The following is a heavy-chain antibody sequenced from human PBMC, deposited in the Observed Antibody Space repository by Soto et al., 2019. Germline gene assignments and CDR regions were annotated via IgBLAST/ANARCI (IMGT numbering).Heavy chain of an antibody. D-gene: IGHD2-15*01. J-gene: IGHJ6*02. Sequence: PSETLSLTCTVSGGSISSGGYYWSWIRQHPGKGLEWSGYIYYSGSTYYNPSLKSRVTISVDTSKNQFSLKLSSVTAADTAVYYCARGDVANYGMDVWGQGTTVTVSS. V-gene: IGHV4-31*03. CDR2: IYYSGST. CDR3: ARGDVANYGMDV. CDR1: GGSISSGGYY.